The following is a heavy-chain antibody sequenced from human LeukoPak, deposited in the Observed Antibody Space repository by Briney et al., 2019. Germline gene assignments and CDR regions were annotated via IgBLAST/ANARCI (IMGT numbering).Heavy chain of an antibody. V-gene: IGHV3-23*01. Sequence: GGSLRLSCAASGFTFSSYAMSWVRQTPGKGLEWVSAISGSGGSTYYADSVKGRFTISRDNSKNTLYLQMNSLRAEDTAVYYCAKNWEYSSGFDPWGHGTLVTVSS. CDR2: ISGSGGST. J-gene: IGHJ5*02. CDR3: AKNWEYSSGFDP. CDR1: GFTFSSYA. D-gene: IGHD6-19*01.